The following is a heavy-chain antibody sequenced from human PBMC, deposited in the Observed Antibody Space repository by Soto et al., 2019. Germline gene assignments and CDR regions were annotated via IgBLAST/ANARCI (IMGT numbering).Heavy chain of an antibody. D-gene: IGHD3-10*01. CDR1: AYRLASQR. CDR2: ISPDDSDT. V-gene: IGHV5-51*01. Sequence: GEFQNISWQRSAYRLASQRNGRGRQMPGQGLEWMGIISPDDSDTLYSPSFQGQVTISVGKSISTVYLQWSSLKASVTAIYYCTERLRDVSIPGSWFDPWGLGTLVTVSS. J-gene: IGHJ5*02. CDR3: TERLRDVSIPGSWFDP.